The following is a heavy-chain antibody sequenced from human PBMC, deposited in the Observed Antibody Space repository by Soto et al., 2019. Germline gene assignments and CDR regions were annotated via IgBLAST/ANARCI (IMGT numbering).Heavy chain of an antibody. CDR3: ARDLTGNAYGRVDS. Sequence: SEKLPHTNTVSGGMVRRGSHYGCWIRQYPGKGLEWIGYIYYNGGTNNNPSLKSRVTISVDKSKNQFSLRLSSVTAADTAVDYLARDLTGNAYGRVDSWGPGTLV. CDR2: IYYNGGT. J-gene: IGHJ4*02. V-gene: IGHV4-61*01. CDR1: GGMVRRGSHY. D-gene: IGHD1-1*01.